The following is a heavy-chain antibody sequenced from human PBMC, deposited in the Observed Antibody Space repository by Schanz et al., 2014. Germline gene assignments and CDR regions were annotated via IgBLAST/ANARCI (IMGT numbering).Heavy chain of an antibody. D-gene: IGHD2-15*01. Sequence: EVQLVESGGGLVQPGGSLRLSCAASGFTVSSKYMNWVRQAPGKGLEWVANINQDGSDKSYVDSVKGRFTISRDNSKNTLYLQMNSLRAEDTAVYYCARACCRQENHYYYTGMDVWGQGTTVTVSS. CDR3: ARACCRQENHYYYTGMDV. V-gene: IGHV3-7*03. CDR1: GFTVSSKY. J-gene: IGHJ6*02. CDR2: INQDGSDK.